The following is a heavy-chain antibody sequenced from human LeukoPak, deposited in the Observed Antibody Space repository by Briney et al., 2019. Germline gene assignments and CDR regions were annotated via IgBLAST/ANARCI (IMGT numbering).Heavy chain of an antibody. CDR2: INHSGST. CDR3: AKAPYLSSGS. D-gene: IGHD3-22*01. CDR1: GGSFRDYY. V-gene: IGHV4-34*01. Sequence: SETLSLSCAVYGGSFRDYYWSWIRQPPGKGLEWIGEINHSGSTNYNPSLKSRVTISLDTSKNQFSLKLTSVTAADTAVYYCAKAPYLSSGSWGQGILVAVSS. J-gene: IGHJ3*01.